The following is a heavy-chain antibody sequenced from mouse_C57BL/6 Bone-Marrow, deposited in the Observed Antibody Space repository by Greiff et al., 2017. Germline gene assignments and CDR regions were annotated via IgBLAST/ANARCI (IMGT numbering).Heavy chain of an antibody. CDR3: TRERDYSRDYYAMDD. V-gene: IGHV1-5*01. CDR1: GYTFTSYW. Sequence: EVQLQQSGTVLARPGASVKMSCKTSGYTFTSYWMHWVKPRPGQGLEWIGAIYPGNSDTSYNQKFKGKAKLTAVTSASTAYMELSSLTNEDSAVXYCTRERDYSRDYYAMDDWGQGTSVTVSS. D-gene: IGHD2-13*01. J-gene: IGHJ4*01. CDR2: IYPGNSDT.